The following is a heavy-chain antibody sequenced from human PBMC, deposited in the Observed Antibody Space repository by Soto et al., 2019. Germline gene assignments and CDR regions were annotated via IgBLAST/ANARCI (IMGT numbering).Heavy chain of an antibody. CDR2: IYQSGST. CDR1: GGSLSSSAYS. D-gene: IGHD3-22*01. J-gene: IGHJ3*02. V-gene: IGHV4-30-2*01. Sequence: LSLTCAVSGGSLSSSAYSWSWIRQPPGKGLEWIGFIYQSGSTYYNPSLTSRVTMSLDRPKNQFSLKLSSVTAADTAVYYCARELLFYDSDGFSWDDAFDIWGQGTMATVSS. CDR3: ARELLFYDSDGFSWDDAFDI.